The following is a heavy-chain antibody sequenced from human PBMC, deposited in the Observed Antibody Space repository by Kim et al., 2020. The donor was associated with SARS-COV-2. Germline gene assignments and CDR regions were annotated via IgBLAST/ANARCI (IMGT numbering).Heavy chain of an antibody. Sequence: VSCKASGGSFSTYAISWVRQAPGQGLEWMGGIIPIFGAPNYAQKFQGRVKITADESTSTAYMELSSLSSEDTDVYYCARVHTHYCSSTSCLQNYYYYGM. CDR1: GGSFSTYA. V-gene: IGHV1-69*01. CDR3: ARVHTHYCSSTSCLQNYYYYGM. CDR2: IIPIFGAP. J-gene: IGHJ6*01. D-gene: IGHD2-2*01.